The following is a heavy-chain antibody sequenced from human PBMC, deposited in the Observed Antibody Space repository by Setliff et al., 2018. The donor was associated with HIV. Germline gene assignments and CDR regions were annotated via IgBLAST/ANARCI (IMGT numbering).Heavy chain of an antibody. CDR2: INHSGST. CDR3: ARDDYFKGISYWFDP. D-gene: IGHD3-10*01. Sequence: SETLSLTCAVYGGSFSGYYWSWIRQPPGKGLEWIGEINHSGSTNYNPSLKSRVTISVDTSKNQFSLKLSSVTAADTAVYYCARDDYFKGISYWFDPWGQGTLVTVSS. V-gene: IGHV4-34*01. CDR1: GGSFSGYY. J-gene: IGHJ5*02.